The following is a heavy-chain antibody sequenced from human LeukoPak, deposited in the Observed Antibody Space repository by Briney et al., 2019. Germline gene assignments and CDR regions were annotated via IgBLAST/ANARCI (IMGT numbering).Heavy chain of an antibody. CDR1: GFSFSSYS. J-gene: IGHJ4*02. D-gene: IGHD3-10*01. CDR2: ITSSSSTI. Sequence: GGSLRLSCAASGFSFSSYSMNWVRQAPGKRLEWVSYITSSSSTIYYVGSVKGRFTISRDNAKNSLYLQMNSLRAEDTAVYYCARGVIYGSGSYTPLWGQGTLVTVAA. V-gene: IGHV3-48*01. CDR3: ARGVIYGSGSYTPL.